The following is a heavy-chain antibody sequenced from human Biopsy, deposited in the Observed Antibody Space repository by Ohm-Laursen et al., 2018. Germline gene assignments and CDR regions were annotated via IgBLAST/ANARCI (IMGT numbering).Heavy chain of an antibody. CDR2: IVVGSGYA. CDR3: AAEVGVTVDVGF. Sequence: SGKVSCKASGFTFSNSVVQWVRQARGQRLEWIGWIVVGSGYAVYAQNFQERVTITRDLSTSTANMELSSLRSDDTAVYYCAAEVGVTVDVGFWGQGTLVTVSS. CDR1: GFTFSNSV. V-gene: IGHV1-58*01. D-gene: IGHD1-26*01. J-gene: IGHJ4*02.